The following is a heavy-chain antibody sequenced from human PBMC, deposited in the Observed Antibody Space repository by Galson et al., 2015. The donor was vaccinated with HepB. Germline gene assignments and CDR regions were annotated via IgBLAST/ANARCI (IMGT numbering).Heavy chain of an antibody. Sequence: SLRLSCAASGFRFEHYTMHWVRQIPGKSLEWLSFITWDGKTTSYADSARGRFIISRDNNKNSLYLEMKSLRVDDTALYYCAKDYFDSSGGTYYYYGMDAWGPGTTVTVA. CDR1: GFRFEHYT. CDR3: AKDYFDSSGGTYYYYGMDA. D-gene: IGHD3-22*01. V-gene: IGHV3-43D*03. CDR2: ITWDGKTT. J-gene: IGHJ6*02.